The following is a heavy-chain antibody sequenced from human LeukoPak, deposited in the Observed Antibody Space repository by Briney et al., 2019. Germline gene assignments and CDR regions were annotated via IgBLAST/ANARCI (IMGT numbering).Heavy chain of an antibody. J-gene: IGHJ5*02. Sequence: LXLTCTVSGGSISSGDYYWSWIRQPPGKGLEWIGYIHYSGRTYYNPSLKSRVTISVDTSKNQFSLKLSSVTAADTAVYYCARAPLGSSLYHWGQGTLVTVSS. D-gene: IGHD6-13*01. CDR1: GGSISSGDYY. CDR2: IHYSGRT. V-gene: IGHV4-30-4*08. CDR3: ARAPLGSSLYH.